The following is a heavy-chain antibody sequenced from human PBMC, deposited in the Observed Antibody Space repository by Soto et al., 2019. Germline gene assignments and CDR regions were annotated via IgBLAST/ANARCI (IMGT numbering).Heavy chain of an antibody. CDR3: AKDQGDTGRDY. CDR2: ISYDGSNK. J-gene: IGHJ4*02. CDR1: GFTFSSYG. D-gene: IGHD2-15*01. V-gene: IGHV3-30*18. Sequence: QVQLVESGGGVVQPGRSLRLSCAASGFTFSSYGMHWVRQAPGKGLEWVAVISYDGSNKYYADSVKGRFTISRDNSKNTLYLQMNSLRAEDTAVYYCAKDQGDTGRDYWGQGTLVTVSS.